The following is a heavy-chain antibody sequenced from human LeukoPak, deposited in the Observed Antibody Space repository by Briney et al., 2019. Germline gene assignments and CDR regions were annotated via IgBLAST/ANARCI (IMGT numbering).Heavy chain of an antibody. V-gene: IGHV3-23*01. CDR2: LSGGGGST. J-gene: IGHJ5*02. Sequence: PGGSLRLSCAASGFTFSSYAMSWVRQAPGKGLDWVSGLSGGGGSTYYAGSVKGRFTISRDNSKNTLYLQMNSLRAEDTAVYYCARTGYCSSTSCSAGFDPWGQGTLVTVSS. CDR1: GFTFSSYA. D-gene: IGHD2-2*01. CDR3: ARTGYCSSTSCSAGFDP.